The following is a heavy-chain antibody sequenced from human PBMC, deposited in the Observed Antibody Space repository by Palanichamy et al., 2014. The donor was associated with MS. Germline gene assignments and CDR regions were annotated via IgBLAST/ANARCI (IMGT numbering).Heavy chain of an antibody. Sequence: QLQLQESGPGLVKPSETLSLTCTVSGGSISSSSYYWGWIRQPPGKGLEWIGSIYYSGSTYYNPSLKSRVTISVDTSKNQFSLKLSSVTAADTAVYYCARSEGAVYYDFWSGYYLGFDYWGQGTLVTVSS. CDR3: ARSEGAVYYDFWSGYYLGFDY. D-gene: IGHD3-3*01. CDR1: GGSISSSSYY. CDR2: IYYSGST. J-gene: IGHJ4*02. V-gene: IGHV4-39*01.